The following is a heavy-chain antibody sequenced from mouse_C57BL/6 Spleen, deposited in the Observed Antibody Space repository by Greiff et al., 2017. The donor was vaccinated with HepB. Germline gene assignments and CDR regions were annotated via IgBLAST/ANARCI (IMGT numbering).Heavy chain of an antibody. CDR1: GFTFNTYA. CDR2: IRSKSSNYAT. CDR3: VRDSASLYDGYYVGAMDY. J-gene: IGHJ4*01. Sequence: DVQLQESGGGLVQPKGSLKLSCAASGFTFNTYAMHWVRQAPGKGLEWVARIRSKSSNYATYYADSVKDRFTISRDDSQSMLYLQMNNLKTEDTAMYYCVRDSASLYDGYYVGAMDYWGQGTSVTVSS. V-gene: IGHV10-3*01. D-gene: IGHD2-3*01.